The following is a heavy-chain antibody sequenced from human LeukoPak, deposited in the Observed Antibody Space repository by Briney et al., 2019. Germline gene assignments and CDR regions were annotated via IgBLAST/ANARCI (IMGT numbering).Heavy chain of an antibody. CDR1: GYTFTGYY. D-gene: IGHD3-10*01. J-gene: IGHJ4*02. CDR3: ARGTMVRGVILGY. CDR2: INPNSGGT. V-gene: IGHV1-2*02. Sequence: ASVKVSCKASGYTFTGYYMHWVRQAPGQGLEWMGWINPNSGGTNYAQKFQGRVTMTRDTSISTAYMELSRLRPDDTAVYYCARGTMVRGVILGYWGQGTLDTVSS.